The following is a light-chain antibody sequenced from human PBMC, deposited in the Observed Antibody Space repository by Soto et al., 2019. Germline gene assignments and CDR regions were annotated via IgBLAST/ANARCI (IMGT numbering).Light chain of an antibody. Sequence: IQLTQSPSSLSASVGDRVTITCRASQGITSYLAWYQQRPGKAPGLLIYSASTLQSGVPSRFSGSGYGTDFSLTISNLQPEDFATYYCHQTAANPWTFAQGTKVDIK. J-gene: IGKJ1*01. CDR2: SAS. CDR3: HQTAANPWT. CDR1: QGITSY. V-gene: IGKV1-9*01.